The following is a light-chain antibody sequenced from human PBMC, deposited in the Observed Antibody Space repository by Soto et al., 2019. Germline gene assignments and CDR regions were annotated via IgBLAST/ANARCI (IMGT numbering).Light chain of an antibody. J-gene: IGLJ2*01. CDR1: SSDVGTYNL. V-gene: IGLV2-23*01. CDR3: CSYAPSRTLL. CDR2: EGN. Sequence: ALTQPASVSGSPGESITLSCTGTSSDVGTYNLVTWYQQHPGRVPKLILYEGNKRPSGVSSRFSASKSGNTASLTISGLQAEDEADYFCCSYAPSRTLLFGGGTKVTVL.